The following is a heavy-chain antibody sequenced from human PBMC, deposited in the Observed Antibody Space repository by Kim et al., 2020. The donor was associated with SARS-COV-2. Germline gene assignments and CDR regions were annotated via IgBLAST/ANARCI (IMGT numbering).Heavy chain of an antibody. CDR2: ISAYNGNT. D-gene: IGHD4-4*01. CDR3: ARGLKTVTTFRYFDY. J-gene: IGHJ4*02. Sequence: ASVKVSCKASGYTFTSYGISWVRQAPGQGLEWMGWISAYNGNTNYAQKLQGRVTMTTDTSTSTAYMELRSLRSDDTAVYYCARGLKTVTTFRYFDYWGQGTLVTVSS. CDR1: GYTFTSYG. V-gene: IGHV1-18*01.